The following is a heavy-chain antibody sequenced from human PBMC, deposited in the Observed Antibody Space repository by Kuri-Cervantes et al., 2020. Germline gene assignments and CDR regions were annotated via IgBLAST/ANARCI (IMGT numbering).Heavy chain of an antibody. CDR3: ARDLSSGLPSNAFDI. CDR2: IWYDGSNK. J-gene: IGHJ3*02. CDR1: GFTFSSYG. V-gene: IGHV3-33*01. Sequence: GGSLRLSCAASGFTFSSYGMHWVRQAPGKGLEWVAVIWYDGSNKYYADSVKGRFTISRDNSKNTLYLQMNSLGAEDTAVYYCARDLSSGLPSNAFDIWGQGTMVTVSS. D-gene: IGHD6-19*01.